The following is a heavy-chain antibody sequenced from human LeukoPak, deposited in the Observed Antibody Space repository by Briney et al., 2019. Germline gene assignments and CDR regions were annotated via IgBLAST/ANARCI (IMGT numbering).Heavy chain of an antibody. J-gene: IGHJ4*02. V-gene: IGHV3-20*04. CDR2: INWNGGST. D-gene: IGHD3-22*01. Sequence: GGSLRLSCVGSGFTFSSHAMSWVRQAPGKGLEWVSGINWNGGSTGYADSVKGRFTISRDNAKNSLYLQMNSLRAEDTALYYCARDLQGTMIIVALFDYWGQGTLVTVSS. CDR3: ARDLQGTMIIVALFDY. CDR1: GFTFSSHA.